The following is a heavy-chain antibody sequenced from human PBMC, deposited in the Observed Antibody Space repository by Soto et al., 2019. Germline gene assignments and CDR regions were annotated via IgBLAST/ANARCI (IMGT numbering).Heavy chain of an antibody. V-gene: IGHV3-30*18. J-gene: IGHJ4*02. CDR1: GLFFDRFA. CDR2: ISYDGDNE. Sequence: PGGSLRLSCAASGLFFDRFAMHWVRQAPGKGLEWVTLISYDGDNEDYADSVKGRFTISRDNSRNTLYLQMNRLRIEDTAVYYCAKDRWQTGGVVPPRTPRGQAAPPPHPDYWGQGTLVTVSS. D-gene: IGHD2-2*01. CDR3: AKDRWQTGGVVPPRTPRGQAAPPPHPDY.